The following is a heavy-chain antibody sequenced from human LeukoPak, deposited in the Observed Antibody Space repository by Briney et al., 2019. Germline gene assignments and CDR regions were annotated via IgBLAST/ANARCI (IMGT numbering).Heavy chain of an antibody. V-gene: IGHV3-30*01. CDR1: GFTFSSYA. CDR2: ISDDGSKK. J-gene: IGHJ6*03. CDR3: ARRGGAAAGMGYYYFMDV. Sequence: GGSLRLSCAASGFTFSSYAMHWVRQAPGKGLEWVAVISDDGSKKYYADSVKGRFSIPRDSSKNTVYLQMNSLRAEDTALYYCARRGGAAAGMGYYYFMDVWGKGTTVTVSS. D-gene: IGHD6-13*01.